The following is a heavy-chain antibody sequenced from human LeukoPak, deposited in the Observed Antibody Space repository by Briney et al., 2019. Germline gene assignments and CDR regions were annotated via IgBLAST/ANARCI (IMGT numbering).Heavy chain of an antibody. CDR3: ARRGDGYNGPFPLDY. CDR1: GFTFSTYW. CDR2: INNDGSTT. D-gene: IGHD5-24*01. J-gene: IGHJ4*02. V-gene: IGHV3-74*01. Sequence: SGGSLRLSCAASGFTFSTYWMHWVRQAPGKGLVWVSRINNDGSTTIYADSVKGRFTISRDNAKNTLYLQVNSLRVEDTAVYYCARRGDGYNGPFPLDYWGQGTLVTVSS.